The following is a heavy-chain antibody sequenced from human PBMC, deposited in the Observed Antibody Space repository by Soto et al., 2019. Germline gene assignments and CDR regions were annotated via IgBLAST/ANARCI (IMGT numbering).Heavy chain of an antibody. CDR3: AMEVQGVTSFDY. Sequence: QVQLVQSGPEMMQPGASVKVSCKASGYTSLSYAMHWVRQVPGQGFEWLGWINAGVNGTMYSQRFQGRVRITRDTSANTVYMEVSALTSEDTAVYYCAMEVQGVTSFDYWGQGTLVIVSS. V-gene: IGHV1-3*01. D-gene: IGHD3-10*01. CDR2: INAGVNGT. CDR1: GYTSLSYA. J-gene: IGHJ4*02.